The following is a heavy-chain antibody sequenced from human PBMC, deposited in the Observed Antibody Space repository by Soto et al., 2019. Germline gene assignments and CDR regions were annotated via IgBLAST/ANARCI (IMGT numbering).Heavy chain of an antibody. CDR2: IWYDGSNK. V-gene: IGHV3-33*01. Sequence: QVQLVESGGGVVQPGRSLRLSCAAAGFTFSSYGMHWVRQAPGKGLEWVAVIWYDGSNKYYADSVKGRFTISRDNSKNTLYLQMNSLRAEDTAVYYCARERTRQGFDPWGQGTLVTVSS. CDR3: ARERTRQGFDP. CDR1: GFTFSSYG. J-gene: IGHJ5*02.